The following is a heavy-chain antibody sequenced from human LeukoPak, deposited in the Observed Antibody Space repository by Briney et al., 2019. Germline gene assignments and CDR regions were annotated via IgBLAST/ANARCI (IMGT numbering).Heavy chain of an antibody. V-gene: IGHV1-8*01. CDR1: GYTFTSYD. Sequence: ASVKVSCKASGYTFTSYDINWVRQATGQGLEWMGWMNPNSGNTGYAQKFQGRVTMTRNTSISTAYMELSSLRSEDTAVYYCAAVSLGYCSSTSCYSPDPWGQGTLVTVSS. CDR3: AAVSLGYCSSTSCYSPDP. D-gene: IGHD2-2*01. CDR2: MNPNSGNT. J-gene: IGHJ5*02.